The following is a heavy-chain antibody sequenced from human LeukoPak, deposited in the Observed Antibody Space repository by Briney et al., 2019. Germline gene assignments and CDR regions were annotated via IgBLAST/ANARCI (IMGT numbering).Heavy chain of an antibody. CDR2: ISSSSSYI. D-gene: IGHD3-22*01. CDR1: GFTFSSYS. CDR3: ARGGGYYYDSSGFPPPGY. V-gene: IGHV3-21*01. J-gene: IGHJ4*02. Sequence: GGSLRLSCAASGFTFSSYSMNWVRQATGKGLEWVSSISSSSSYIYYADSVKGRFTISRDNAKNSLYLQMNSLRAEDTAVYYCARGGGYYYDSSGFPPPGYWGQGTLVTVSS.